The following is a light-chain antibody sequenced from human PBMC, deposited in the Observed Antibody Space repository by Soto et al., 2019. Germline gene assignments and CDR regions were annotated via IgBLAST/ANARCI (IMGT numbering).Light chain of an antibody. J-gene: IGLJ2*01. CDR3: SSYAGSNNFVV. V-gene: IGLV1-47*01. CDR1: SSNIGINY. Sequence: QAVVTQPPSASGTPGQRVTISCSGSSSNIGINYVYWYQQLPGTAPKFLIYRSNQRPSGVPDRFSGSKSGNTASLTVSGLQAEDEADYYCSSYAGSNNFVVFGGGTKLTVL. CDR2: RSN.